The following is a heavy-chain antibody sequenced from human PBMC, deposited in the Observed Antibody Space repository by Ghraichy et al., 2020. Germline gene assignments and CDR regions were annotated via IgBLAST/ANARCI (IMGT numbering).Heavy chain of an antibody. CDR1: GFTFSSYA. CDR3: VKDQIISSGWHKLGDY. Sequence: GESLNISCSASGFTFSSYAMHWVRQAPGKGLEYVSAISSNGGSTYYADSVKGRFTISRDNSKNTLYLQMSSLRAEDTAVYYCVKDQIISSGWHKLGDYWGQGTLVTVSS. D-gene: IGHD6-19*01. V-gene: IGHV3-64D*06. J-gene: IGHJ4*02. CDR2: ISSNGGST.